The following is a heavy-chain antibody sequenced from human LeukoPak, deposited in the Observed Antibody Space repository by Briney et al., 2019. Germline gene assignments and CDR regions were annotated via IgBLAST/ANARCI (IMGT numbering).Heavy chain of an antibody. CDR3: ARGAGHYDFWSGYYTPYYYSGMDV. CDR1: GVSISSYY. CDR2: IYYSGST. Sequence: SETLSCTCTVSGVSISSYYWSWLRQRPGKGLEWIGYIYYSGSTNDKPSLKSRVTISVDTSKNQFSLKLSSVTAADTAVYYCARGAGHYDFWSGYYTPYYYSGMDVWGQGTTVTVSS. D-gene: IGHD3-3*01. V-gene: IGHV4-59*01. J-gene: IGHJ6*02.